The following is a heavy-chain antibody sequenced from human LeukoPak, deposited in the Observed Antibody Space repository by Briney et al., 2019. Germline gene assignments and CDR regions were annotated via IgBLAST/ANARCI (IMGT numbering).Heavy chain of an antibody. Sequence: SETPSLTCTVSGGSISSSSYYWGWIRQPPGKGLEWIGSIYYSGSTYYNPSLKSRVTISVDTSKNQFSLKLSSVTAADTAVYYCARHGSYGRRPFDYWGQGTLVTVSS. J-gene: IGHJ4*02. CDR3: ARHGSYGRRPFDY. D-gene: IGHD5-18*01. V-gene: IGHV4-39*01. CDR1: GGSISSSSYY. CDR2: IYYSGST.